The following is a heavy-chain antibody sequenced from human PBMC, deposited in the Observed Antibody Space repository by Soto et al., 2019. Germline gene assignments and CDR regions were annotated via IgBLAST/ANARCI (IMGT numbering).Heavy chain of an antibody. CDR3: AKNWNWGSLVH. Sequence: SETLSLTCTVSGGSISSYYWSWIRQPPGKAVEWIGYIYYGGSTNYNPSLKSRVTISVDTPKNQFSLKLSSVTAADTAVYYCAKNWNWGSLVHWGQGTLVTVSS. D-gene: IGHD7-27*01. CDR2: IYYGGST. CDR1: GGSISSYY. V-gene: IGHV4-59*08. J-gene: IGHJ4*02.